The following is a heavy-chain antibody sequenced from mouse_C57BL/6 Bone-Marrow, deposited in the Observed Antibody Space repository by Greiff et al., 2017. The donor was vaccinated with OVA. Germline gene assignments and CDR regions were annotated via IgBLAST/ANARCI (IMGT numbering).Heavy chain of an antibody. CDR1: GYTFTDYN. Sequence: EVQLQQSGPELVKPGASVKIPCKASGYTFTDYNMDWVKQSHGKSLEWIGDINPNNGGTIYNQKFKGKATLTVDKSSSTAYMELRSLTSEDTAVYYCARAPLITTVVATKNYFDYWGQGTTLTVSS. CDR2: INPNNGGT. J-gene: IGHJ2*01. V-gene: IGHV1-18*01. D-gene: IGHD1-1*01. CDR3: ARAPLITTVVATKNYFDY.